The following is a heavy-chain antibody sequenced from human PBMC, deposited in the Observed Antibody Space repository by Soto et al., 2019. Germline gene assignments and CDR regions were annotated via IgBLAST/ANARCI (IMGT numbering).Heavy chain of an antibody. V-gene: IGHV5-10-1*01. Sequence: LKISCKGSGYSFTSYWISWVRQMPGKGLEWMGRIDPSDSYTNYSPSFQGHVTISADKSISTAYLQWSSLKASDTAMYYCARLQTLGTAMYYYYYGMDVWGQGTTVTVSS. J-gene: IGHJ6*02. CDR3: ARLQTLGTAMYYYYYGMDV. D-gene: IGHD2-2*01. CDR2: IDPSDSYT. CDR1: GYSFTSYW.